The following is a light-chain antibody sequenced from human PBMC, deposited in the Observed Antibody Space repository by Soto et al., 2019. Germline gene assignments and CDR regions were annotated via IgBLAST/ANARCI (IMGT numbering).Light chain of an antibody. CDR2: EVS. CDR1: SSDVGGYNY. J-gene: IGLJ1*01. V-gene: IGLV2-14*01. CDR3: SSYTSSSKDV. Sequence: QSALTQPASVSGSPGQSITISCTGTSSDVGGYNYVSWYQQHPGKAPKLMIYEVSNRPSEVSNRFSGSKSGNTASLTISGLQAEDEADYYCSSYTSSSKDVFGTGPKVTVL.